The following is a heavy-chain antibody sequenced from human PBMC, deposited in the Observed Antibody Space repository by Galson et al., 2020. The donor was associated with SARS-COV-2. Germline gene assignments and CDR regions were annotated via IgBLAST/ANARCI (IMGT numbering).Heavy chain of an antibody. Sequence: GGSLRLSCAASGFTFSSYDMHWVRQATGNGLEWVSAIGTSVDTYYPGSVKGRFTIFREHAKNSLYLQMNSLRAVDTAVYYCARGGITMVRGVTNDYCYYYMDVWGTGTTVAVSS. V-gene: IGHV3-13*01. CDR3: ARGGITMVRGVTNDYCYYYMDV. D-gene: IGHD3-10*01. CDR1: GFTFSSYD. J-gene: IGHJ6*03. CDR2: IGTSVDT.